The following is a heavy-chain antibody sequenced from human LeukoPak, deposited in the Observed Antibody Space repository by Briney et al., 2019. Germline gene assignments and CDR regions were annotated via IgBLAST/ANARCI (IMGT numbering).Heavy chain of an antibody. CDR1: GFTFSSYS. D-gene: IGHD2-2*01. Sequence: KAGGSLRLSCAASGFTFSSYSMNWVRQAPGKGLEWVSSISSSSSYIYYADSVKGRFTISRDNAKNSLYLQMNSLRAEDTAVYYCARDYCSSTSCLFDYWGQGTLVTVSS. V-gene: IGHV3-21*01. CDR3: ARDYCSSTSCLFDY. J-gene: IGHJ4*02. CDR2: ISSSSSYI.